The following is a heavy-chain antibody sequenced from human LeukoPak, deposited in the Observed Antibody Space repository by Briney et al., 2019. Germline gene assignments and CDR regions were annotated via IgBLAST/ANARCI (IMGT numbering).Heavy chain of an antibody. D-gene: IGHD5-18*01. Sequence: HPGGSLRLSCAASGFTFSTYAMTWVRQAPGKGLEWVSTISSSGDGTYYANSVKGRFTISRHNSKTTLYLKMNSLRAEDTALYYCAKETIKYIYGPGAFDIWGQGTLVTVSS. CDR2: ISSSGDGT. CDR1: GFTFSTYA. CDR3: AKETIKYIYGPGAFDI. J-gene: IGHJ3*02. V-gene: IGHV3-23*01.